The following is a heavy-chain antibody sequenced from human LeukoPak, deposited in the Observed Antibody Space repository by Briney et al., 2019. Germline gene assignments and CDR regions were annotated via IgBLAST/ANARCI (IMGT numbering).Heavy chain of an antibody. CDR2: ISAYNGNT. Sequence: ASVKVSCKASGYTFTSYGISWVRQAPGQGLEWMGWISAYNGNTNYAQKLQGRVTMTTDTSTSTAYKELRSLRSDDTAVYYCAREEGYSTKGVDYWGQGTLVTVSS. V-gene: IGHV1-18*01. CDR3: AREEGYSTKGVDY. CDR1: GYTFTSYG. D-gene: IGHD2-2*01. J-gene: IGHJ4*02.